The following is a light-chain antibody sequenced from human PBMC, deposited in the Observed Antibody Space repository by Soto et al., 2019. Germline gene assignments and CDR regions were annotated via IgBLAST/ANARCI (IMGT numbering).Light chain of an antibody. V-gene: IGKV1-12*01. Sequence: TSVSASVGDRVTITCRASQDISSWLAWYQQKPGKAPKIMIYAASSLQGGVPSRFSGSGSGTEFTLTICSLQPEDFTPYYSKHARSFPPPSGQGARLAIK. J-gene: IGKJ5*01. CDR3: KHARSFPPP. CDR2: AAS. CDR1: QDISSW.